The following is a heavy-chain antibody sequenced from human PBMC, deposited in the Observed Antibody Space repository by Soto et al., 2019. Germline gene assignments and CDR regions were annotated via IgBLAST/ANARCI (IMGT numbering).Heavy chain of an antibody. D-gene: IGHD5-18*01. CDR3: ATSVNSAMAFDY. CDR1: GYTFTHYY. Sequence: QVQLVQSGAEVKKPGASVRVSCKASGYTFTHYYIHWVRQVPGQGLEWMGIINPNGGITTYAQKFRAGFSMTRDTSTSTVYLELSSLRSEDSAVYYCATSVNSAMAFDYWGQGTLVTVSS. J-gene: IGHJ4*02. CDR2: INPNGGIT. V-gene: IGHV1-46*01.